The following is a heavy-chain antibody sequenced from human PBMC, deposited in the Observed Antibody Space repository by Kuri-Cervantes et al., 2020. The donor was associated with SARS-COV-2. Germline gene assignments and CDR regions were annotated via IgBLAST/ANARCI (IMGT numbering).Heavy chain of an antibody. CDR2: IYYSGST. J-gene: IGHJ5*02. CDR3: ARGAYWFDP. CDR1: GGSISSYY. V-gene: IGHV4-59*01. Sequence: ESLKISCTVSGGSISSYYWSWIRQPPGKGLEWIGYIYYSGSTNYNPSLKSRVTISVDTSKNQFSLKLSSVTAADTAVYYCARGAYWFDPWGQGTLVTVSS.